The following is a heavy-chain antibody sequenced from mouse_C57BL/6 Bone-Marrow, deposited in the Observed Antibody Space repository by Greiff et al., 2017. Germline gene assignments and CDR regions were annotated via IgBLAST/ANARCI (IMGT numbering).Heavy chain of an antibody. CDR2: INPSSGST. V-gene: IGHV1-7*01. D-gene: IGHD2-4*01. CDR3: ARGLRRFAY. CDR1: GYTFTSYW. J-gene: IGHJ3*01. Sequence: VQLQQSGAELAKPGASVKLSCKASGYTFTSYWMHWVKQRPGQGLEWIGYINPSSGSTKYNQKFKDKATLTADKSSSTAYMQLRSLTYEDSAVXYCARGLRRFAYWGQGTLVTVSA.